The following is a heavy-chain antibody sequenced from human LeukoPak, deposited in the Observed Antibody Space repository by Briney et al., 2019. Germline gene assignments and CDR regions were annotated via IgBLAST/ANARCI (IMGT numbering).Heavy chain of an antibody. Sequence: SETLSLTCTVSGGSISSYYWDWIRQPPGKGLEWIGYIHSSGTTHYSPSLESRVTMSVDTSKNQFSLKLTSVTAADTAVYYCARHHRSSYGGTYFDSWGQGTLVTVSS. CDR2: IHSSGTT. J-gene: IGHJ4*02. D-gene: IGHD3-22*01. V-gene: IGHV4-4*09. CDR1: GGSISSYY. CDR3: ARHHRSSYGGTYFDS.